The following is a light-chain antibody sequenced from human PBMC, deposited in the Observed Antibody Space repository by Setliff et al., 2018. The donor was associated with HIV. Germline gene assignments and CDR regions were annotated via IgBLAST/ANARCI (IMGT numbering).Light chain of an antibody. J-gene: IGLJ1*01. Sequence: ALTQPASVSGSPGQSITISCTGTSSDVGGYNYVSWYQQHPGKAPRLIIYGVRNRPSGVSNRFSVSKSGNTASLTISGLQAEDEADYYCSSYAITNTLPFGTGTKGTVL. CDR1: SSDVGGYNY. CDR2: GVR. CDR3: SSYAITNTLP. V-gene: IGLV2-14*01.